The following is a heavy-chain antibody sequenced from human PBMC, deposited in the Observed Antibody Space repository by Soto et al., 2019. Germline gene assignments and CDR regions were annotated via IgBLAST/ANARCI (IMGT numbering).Heavy chain of an antibody. CDR3: ARDRDRRAFDI. CDR2: VYRGGDT. V-gene: IGHV3-66*01. CDR1: GFSVSSNY. D-gene: IGHD2-21*02. J-gene: IGHJ3*02. Sequence: PGGSLRLSCAASGFSVSSNYMSWVRQAPGKGLEWVSVVYRGGDTFYADSVQDRFIMSRDSSRNTMSLHITSLRAEDTAVYYCARDRDRRAFDIWGQGTMVTVSS.